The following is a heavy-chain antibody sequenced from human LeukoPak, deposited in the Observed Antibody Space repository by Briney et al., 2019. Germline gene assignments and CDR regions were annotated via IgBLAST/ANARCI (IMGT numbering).Heavy chain of an antibody. CDR3: ARVKHSSSSRTFDI. Sequence: GASVKVSCKASGYTFTSYGISWVRQAPGQGLEWMGWISAYNGNTNYAQKLQGRVTMTTDTSTSTAYMELRSLRSEDTAVYYCARVKHSSSSRTFDIWGQGTMVTVSS. CDR2: ISAYNGNT. J-gene: IGHJ3*02. CDR1: GYTFTSYG. D-gene: IGHD6-6*01. V-gene: IGHV1-18*01.